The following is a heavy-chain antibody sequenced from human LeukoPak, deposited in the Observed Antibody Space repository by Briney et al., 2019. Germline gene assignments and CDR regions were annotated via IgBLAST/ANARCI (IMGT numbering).Heavy chain of an antibody. CDR2: IYYSGST. V-gene: IGHV4-59*01. CDR3: ARDAAQYSSGWYASSYYYGMDV. J-gene: IGHJ6*02. Sequence: SETLSLTCAVYGGSFSGYYWSWIRQPPGKGLEWIGYIYYSGSTNYNPSLKSRVTISVDTSKNQFSLKLSSVTAADTAVYYCARDAAQYSSGWYASSYYYGMDVWGQGTTVTVSS. D-gene: IGHD6-19*01. CDR1: GGSFSGYY.